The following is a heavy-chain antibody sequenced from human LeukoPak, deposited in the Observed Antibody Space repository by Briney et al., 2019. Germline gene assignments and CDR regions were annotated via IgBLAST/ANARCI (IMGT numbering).Heavy chain of an antibody. Sequence: GGSLRLSCAASGFTFSTYWMGWVRQAPGKGLEWVADIKEDGSDKYSVDSVKGRFTISRDNAKNSLYLQMNSLRAEDTAVYYCARDGRYFDWLPLDYWGQGTLVTVSS. CDR3: ARDGRYFDWLPLDY. CDR2: IKEDGSDK. J-gene: IGHJ4*02. V-gene: IGHV3-7*01. CDR1: GFTFSTYW. D-gene: IGHD3-9*01.